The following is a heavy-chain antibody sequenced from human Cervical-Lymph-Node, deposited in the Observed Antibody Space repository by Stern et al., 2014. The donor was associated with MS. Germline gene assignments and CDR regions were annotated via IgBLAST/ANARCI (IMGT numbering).Heavy chain of an antibody. V-gene: IGHV1-69*01. J-gene: IGHJ4*02. CDR2: IIPIFGTA. Sequence: DQLVESGAEVKKPGTSVKVSCKASGGTFSSYAISWVRQAPGQGLEWMGGIIPIFGTANYAQKVQGRVTITADESTSTAYMELSSLRSEDTAVYYCARLYDEYSGYDPDYWGQGTLVTVSS. CDR1: GGTFSSYA. CDR3: ARLYDEYSGYDPDY. D-gene: IGHD5-12*01.